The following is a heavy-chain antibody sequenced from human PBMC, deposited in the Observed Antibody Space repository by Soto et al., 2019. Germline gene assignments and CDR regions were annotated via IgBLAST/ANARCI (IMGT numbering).Heavy chain of an antibody. CDR1: GYTFTSDD. J-gene: IGHJ3*02. V-gene: IGHV1-8*01. CDR3: ASAYSRGRHAFDI. Sequence: ASVKVSCKASGYTFTSDDINWVRQAAGQGLEWMGWMNPKIGSTGYAQKLQGRVTITSNTSISTAYMELSGLRSEDTAVYYCASAYSRGRHAFDIWGKGTMVTVS. CDR2: MNPKIGST. D-gene: IGHD6-13*01.